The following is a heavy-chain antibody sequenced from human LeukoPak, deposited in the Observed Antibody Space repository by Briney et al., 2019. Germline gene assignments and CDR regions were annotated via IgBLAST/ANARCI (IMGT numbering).Heavy chain of an antibody. CDR2: ISGNGGGT. CDR3: VKSWDVVVVVAAFDY. D-gene: IGHD2-15*01. V-gene: IGHV3-64D*06. Sequence: GGSLILSCSASGFTFNSYAMHWVRHSPGKGLEYVSTISGNGGGTYYADSVKGRFTISRDNSKNTLYLQLSSLRAEDTAVYYCVKSWDVVVVVAAFDYWGRGALVTVTS. J-gene: IGHJ4*02. CDR1: GFTFNSYA.